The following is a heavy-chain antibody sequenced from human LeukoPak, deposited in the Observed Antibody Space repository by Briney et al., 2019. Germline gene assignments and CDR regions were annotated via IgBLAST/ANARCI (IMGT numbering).Heavy chain of an antibody. Sequence: GGSPRLSCAASGFTFSSYAMSWVRQAPGKGLEWVSGISGSGASTYYADSVKGRFTISRDNSKNTLYLQMNSLRAEDTAVYYCAKCRAIMIFGVVGATDYWGQGTLVTVSS. CDR3: AKCRAIMIFGVVGATDY. V-gene: IGHV3-23*01. CDR2: ISGSGAST. D-gene: IGHD3-3*01. CDR1: GFTFSSYA. J-gene: IGHJ4*02.